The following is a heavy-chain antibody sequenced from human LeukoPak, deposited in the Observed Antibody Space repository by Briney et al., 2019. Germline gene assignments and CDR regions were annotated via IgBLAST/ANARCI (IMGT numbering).Heavy chain of an antibody. D-gene: IGHD4-11*01. V-gene: IGHV3-21*01. Sequence: PGESLRLSCAASGFTFSSYSMNWVCQPPGKGLEWVSSISSSSSYIYYADSVKGRFTIPRDNAKNSLYLQMNSLRAEDTAVYYCARATTRGAFDIWGQGTMVTVSS. CDR2: ISSSSSYI. CDR1: GFTFSSYS. CDR3: ARATTRGAFDI. J-gene: IGHJ3*02.